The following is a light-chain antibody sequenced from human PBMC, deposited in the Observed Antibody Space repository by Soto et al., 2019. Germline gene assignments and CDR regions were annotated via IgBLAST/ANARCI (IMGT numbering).Light chain of an antibody. CDR2: DIS. Sequence: QSVLTQPRTVSGSPGQSVTISCTGTSSDVGYYNYASWYQQHPGTAPKLMIYDISVRPSGVPDRFSGSKSGNTASLTISGLQAEDEADYYCCSYAGSYTFYVFGTGTKVTVL. J-gene: IGLJ1*01. CDR1: SSDVGYYNY. CDR3: CSYAGSYTFYV. V-gene: IGLV2-11*01.